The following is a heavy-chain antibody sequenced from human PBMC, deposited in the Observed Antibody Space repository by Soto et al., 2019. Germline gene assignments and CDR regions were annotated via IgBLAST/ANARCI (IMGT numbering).Heavy chain of an antibody. CDR3: SRETTILDY. CDR1: GYSFSSYW. V-gene: IGHV5-51*01. D-gene: IGHD4-4*01. CDR2: IYPGDSYT. Sequence: VESLKISCKGSGYSFSSYWIGWVRQMPWKGLEWMGIIYPGDSYTRYSPSFQGQVTISVDKSISTAYLQWSSLKASDTAMYYCSRETTILDYWGKGTMVTVSS. J-gene: IGHJ4*01.